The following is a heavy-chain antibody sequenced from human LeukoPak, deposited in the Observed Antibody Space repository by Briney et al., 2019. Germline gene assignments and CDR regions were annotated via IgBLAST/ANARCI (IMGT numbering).Heavy chain of an antibody. Sequence: PSETLSLTCTVSGGSISSGSYYWSWIRQPAGKGLEWIGRIYTSGSTNYNPSLKSRVTISVDTSKNQFSLKLSSVTAADTAVYYCARDGGAVAHEIDYWGQGTLVTVSS. CDR3: ARDGGAVAHEIDY. J-gene: IGHJ4*02. V-gene: IGHV4-61*02. CDR2: IYTSGST. CDR1: GGSISSGSYY. D-gene: IGHD6-19*01.